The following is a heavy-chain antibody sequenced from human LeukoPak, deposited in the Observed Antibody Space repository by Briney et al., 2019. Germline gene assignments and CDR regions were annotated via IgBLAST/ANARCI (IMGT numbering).Heavy chain of an antibody. J-gene: IGHJ4*02. V-gene: IGHV3-23*01. CDR1: GFTFSSFA. D-gene: IGHD6-19*01. CDR2: IGSSGGSA. CDR3: AKDKQWLVYFDY. Sequence: GGSLRLSCAASGFTFSSFAMSWVRGAPGKGLEWVSAIGSSGGSAYYADSVKGRFTISRDNSKNTLYLQMNSLRAEDTAVYYCAKDKQWLVYFDYWGQGTLVTVSS.